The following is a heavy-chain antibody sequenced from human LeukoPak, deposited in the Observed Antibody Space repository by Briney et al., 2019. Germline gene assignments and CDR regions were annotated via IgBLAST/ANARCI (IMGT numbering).Heavy chain of an antibody. V-gene: IGHV3-30*18. D-gene: IGHD6-13*01. Sequence: PGRSLRLSCAASGFTFSSYGMHWVRQAPGKGLEWVAVISYDGSNKYYADSVKGRFTISRDNSKNTLYLQMNSLRAEDTAVYYCAKTAAGIFDYWGQGTLVTVSS. CDR2: ISYDGSNK. CDR3: AKTAAGIFDY. J-gene: IGHJ4*02. CDR1: GFTFSSYG.